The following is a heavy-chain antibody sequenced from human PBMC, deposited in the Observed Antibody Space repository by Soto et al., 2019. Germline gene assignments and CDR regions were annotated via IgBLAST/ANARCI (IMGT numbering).Heavy chain of an antibody. CDR3: AKDTSSGGLAKGAFDI. Sequence: LRLFCAASGFTFDDYAMHWVRQAPGKGLEWVSNINWNSGSIGYADSVKGRFTISRDNAKNSLYLQMNSVRAEDTALYYCAKDTSSGGLAKGAFDIWGQGTMVTVSS. CDR2: INWNSGSI. J-gene: IGHJ3*02. CDR1: GFTFDDYA. D-gene: IGHD6-19*01. V-gene: IGHV3-9*01.